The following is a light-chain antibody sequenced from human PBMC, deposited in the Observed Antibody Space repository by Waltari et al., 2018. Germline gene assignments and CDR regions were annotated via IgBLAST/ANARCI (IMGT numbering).Light chain of an antibody. Sequence: SSELTQAPAASVDLGQTVTITCPGDSLRNYFANWYHQKPGQAPVLVIYDRNNRPSGIPDRFSASRSGDTASLTITGAQAEDEADYYCNSRENNNKYIFVFGSGTKVSVL. CDR3: NSRENNNKYIFV. CDR2: DRN. V-gene: IGLV3-19*01. CDR1: SLRNYF. J-gene: IGLJ1*01.